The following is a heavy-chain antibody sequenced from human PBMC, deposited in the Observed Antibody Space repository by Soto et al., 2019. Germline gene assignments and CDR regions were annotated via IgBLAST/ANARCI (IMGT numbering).Heavy chain of an antibody. CDR1: GFTFSSSA. D-gene: IGHD2-21*02. Sequence: EVQLLESGRGLVQPGGSLRLSCAASGFTFSSSAMSWVRQAPGKGLEWVSSIGNSGGSTYYADSVKGRFTISRDNSKNTLYLQMNSLQAEDTAVYYCAKGCGGDCYSGVQYWGQGTLVTVSS. CDR2: IGNSGGST. J-gene: IGHJ4*02. V-gene: IGHV3-23*01. CDR3: AKGCGGDCYSGVQY.